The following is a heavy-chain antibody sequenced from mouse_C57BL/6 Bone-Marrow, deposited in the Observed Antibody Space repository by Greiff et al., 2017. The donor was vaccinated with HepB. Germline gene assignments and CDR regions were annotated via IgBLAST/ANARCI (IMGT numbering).Heavy chain of an antibody. J-gene: IGHJ3*01. CDR3: ARGRVFAY. V-gene: IGHV5-4*03. CDR1: GFTFSSYA. CDR2: ISDGGSYT. Sequence: EVKVVESGGGLVKPGGSLKLSCAASGFTFSSYAMSWVRQTPEKRLEWVATISDGGSYTYYPDNVKGRFTISRDNAKNNLYLQMSHLKSEDTAMYYCARGRVFAYWGQGTLVTVSA.